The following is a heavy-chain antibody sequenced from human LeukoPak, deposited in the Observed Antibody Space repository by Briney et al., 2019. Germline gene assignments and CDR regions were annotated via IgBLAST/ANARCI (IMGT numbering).Heavy chain of an antibody. Sequence: EESLKISCKGSGYSFTNYWIHWVRQMAGKGLEWMGIIYPGDPNVRYSPSFQGQVTIPADKSINTAYLQWSSLKTSDTALYYCARHLSHSPTSRWFDYWGQGTLVTVSS. D-gene: IGHD2-2*01. J-gene: IGHJ5*01. CDR2: IYPGDPNV. CDR1: GYSFTNYW. V-gene: IGHV5-51*01. CDR3: ARHLSHSPTSRWFDY.